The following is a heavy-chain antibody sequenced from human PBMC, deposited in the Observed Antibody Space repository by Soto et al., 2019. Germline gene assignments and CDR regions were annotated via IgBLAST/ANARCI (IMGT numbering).Heavy chain of an antibody. CDR3: ARPVYYCCYDFEGDVFYI. CDR2: ISGSGGST. V-gene: IGHV3-23*01. Sequence: GGSLRLSCAAPGFTFNDSDMHWVRQAPGKGLEWVSAISGSGGSTYYADSVKGRFTISRDNSKNTLYLQMNSLRAEDTAVYYCARPVYYCCYDFEGDVFYIWGRGTLVTVSS. J-gene: IGHJ3*02. D-gene: IGHD5-12*01. CDR1: GFTFNDSD.